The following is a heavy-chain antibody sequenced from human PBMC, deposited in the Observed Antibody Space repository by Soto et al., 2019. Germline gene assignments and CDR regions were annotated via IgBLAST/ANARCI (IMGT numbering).Heavy chain of an antibody. CDR2: IVVGSGNT. Sequence: SVKVACKASGFTFTSSAMQWVLQARGQRLEWIGWIVVGSGNTNYAQKFQERVTITRDMSTSTAYMELSSLRSEDTAVYYCAALSNYYYGSGSYPYWGQGTLVTVSS. CDR1: GFTFTSSA. D-gene: IGHD3-10*01. V-gene: IGHV1-58*02. CDR3: AALSNYYYGSGSYPY. J-gene: IGHJ4*02.